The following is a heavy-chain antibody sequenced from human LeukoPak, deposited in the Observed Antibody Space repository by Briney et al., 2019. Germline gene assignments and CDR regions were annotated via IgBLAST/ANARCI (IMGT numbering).Heavy chain of an antibody. CDR1: GSSFTSYW. V-gene: IGHV5-51*01. CDR3: ATLERGHRLRRTTGPPVFDS. CDR2: IYPGDPDT. D-gene: IGHD1-1*01. Sequence: GASRKISCEGSGSSFTSYWIGWVRQMPGRGLGWMGIIYPGDPDTRYSPSFQGQVTISADKSISTAYLQWSSLKASDTAMYYCATLERGHRLRRTTGPPVFDSWGQGTLGTVSS. J-gene: IGHJ4*02.